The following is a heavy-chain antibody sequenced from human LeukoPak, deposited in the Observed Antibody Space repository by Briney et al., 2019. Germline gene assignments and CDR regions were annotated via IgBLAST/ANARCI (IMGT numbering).Heavy chain of an antibody. V-gene: IGHV3-30*01. D-gene: IGHD6-6*01. CDR3: ARDQDQRSYSSSSYYYYYYMDV. J-gene: IGHJ6*03. CDR2: ISCDGSNK. Sequence: GGSLRLSCAASGFTFSSYAMHWVRQAPGKGLEWVAVISCDGSNKYYADSVKGRFTISRDNSKNTLYLQMNSLRAEDTAVYYCARDQDQRSYSSSSYYYYYYMDVWGKETTVTVSS. CDR1: GFTFSSYA.